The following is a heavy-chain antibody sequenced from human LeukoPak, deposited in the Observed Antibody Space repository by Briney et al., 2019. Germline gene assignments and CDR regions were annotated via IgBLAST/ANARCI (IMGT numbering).Heavy chain of an antibody. Sequence: PGGSLRLSCAASGFAFSTYAMSWVRQAPGKGLQWVSAISGGGTSTYYADSVRGRFTISRDNSKNTLYLQMNSLRAEDTAVYYCAKQIYYTSRNQRETSDYWGQGTLDTVSS. CDR1: GFAFSTYA. CDR3: AKQIYYTSRNQRETSDY. J-gene: IGHJ4*02. CDR2: ISGGGTST. D-gene: IGHD3-10*01. V-gene: IGHV3-23*01.